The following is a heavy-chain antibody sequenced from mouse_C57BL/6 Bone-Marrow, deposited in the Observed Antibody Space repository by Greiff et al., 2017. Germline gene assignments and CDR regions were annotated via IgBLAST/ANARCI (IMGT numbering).Heavy chain of an antibody. Sequence: QVQLQQPGAELVMPGASVKLSCKASGYTFTSYWMHWVKQRPGQGLEWMGEIDPSDSYTNYNQKFKGKATLTVDKSSSTAYMQLSSLTSEDSAVYYCARGLYYSNPGFAYGGRGTRVTVSA. J-gene: IGHJ3*01. CDR3: ARGLYYSNPGFAY. CDR2: IDPSDSYT. V-gene: IGHV1-69*01. CDR1: GYTFTSYW. D-gene: IGHD2-5*01.